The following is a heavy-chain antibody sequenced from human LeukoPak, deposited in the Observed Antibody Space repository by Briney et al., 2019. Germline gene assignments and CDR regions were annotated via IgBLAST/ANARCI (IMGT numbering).Heavy chain of an antibody. CDR3: AKAYFDWSPNNPYFFDY. Sequence: GGSLRLSCAASGITFGSFAMTWVRQAPGKGLEWVSAISDTGSSTYYADSVKGRFTISRDNSKNTLYLQMNSLRAADTAVFYCAKAYFDWSPNNPYFFDYWGQGTLVTVSS. J-gene: IGHJ4*02. V-gene: IGHV3-23*01. CDR1: GITFGSFA. CDR2: ISDTGSST. D-gene: IGHD3-9*01.